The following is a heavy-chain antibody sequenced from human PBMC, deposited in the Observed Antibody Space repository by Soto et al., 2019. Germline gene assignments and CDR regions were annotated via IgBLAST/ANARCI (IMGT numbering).Heavy chain of an antibody. CDR2: INHSGST. CDR3: ARPGVVAARKYYYDYYMDV. D-gene: IGHD6-6*01. V-gene: IGHV4-34*01. Sequence: QVQLQQWGAGLLKPSETLSLTCAVYGGSFSGYYWSWIRQPPGTGLEWIGEINHSGSTNYNPSLKSRVTISVETSKNQFSLKLSSVTAADTPVYYCARPGVVAARKYYYDYYMDVCGKGATVTVSS. J-gene: IGHJ6*03. CDR1: GGSFSGYY.